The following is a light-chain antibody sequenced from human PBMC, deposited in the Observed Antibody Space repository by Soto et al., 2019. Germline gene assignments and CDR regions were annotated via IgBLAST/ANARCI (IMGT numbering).Light chain of an antibody. CDR1: SSNIGAGYD. J-gene: IGLJ2*01. CDR3: QSYDSSLSGSEV. V-gene: IGLV1-40*01. Sequence: QSVLTQPPSVSGAPGQRVTISCTGSSSNIGAGYDVHWYQQLPATAPKLLIYGNSNRPSGVPDRFSGSKSGTSASLAITGLQAEDDADYYCQSYDSSLSGSEVFGGGTKLTVL. CDR2: GNS.